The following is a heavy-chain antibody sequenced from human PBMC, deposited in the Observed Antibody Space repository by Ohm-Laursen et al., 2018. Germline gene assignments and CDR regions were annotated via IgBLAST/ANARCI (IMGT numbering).Heavy chain of an antibody. J-gene: IGHJ4*02. V-gene: IGHV3-30*18. CDR2: ISYDGSNK. CDR1: GFTFSNYE. Sequence: SLRLSCAASGFTFSNYEMNWVRQAPGKGLEWVAVISYDGSNKYYADSVKGRFTISRDNSKNTLYLQMGSLRAEDTAVYYCAKDRGRLQYLDYWGQGTLVTVSS. D-gene: IGHD5-24*01. CDR3: AKDRGRLQYLDY.